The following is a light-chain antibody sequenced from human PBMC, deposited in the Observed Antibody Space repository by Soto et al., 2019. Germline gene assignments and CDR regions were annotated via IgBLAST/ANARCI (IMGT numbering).Light chain of an antibody. V-gene: IGLV2-11*01. CDR2: DVT. Sequence: QSVLTQPRSVSGSPGQSVTISGTGTSSDVGGYYFVSWYQQHPGKAPKLMIYDVTKRPSGVPDRFSGSKSGNTASLTISGLQAEDEADYYCCSYAGSFNYVFGTGTKVTVL. CDR3: CSYAGSFNYV. J-gene: IGLJ1*01. CDR1: SSDVGGYYF.